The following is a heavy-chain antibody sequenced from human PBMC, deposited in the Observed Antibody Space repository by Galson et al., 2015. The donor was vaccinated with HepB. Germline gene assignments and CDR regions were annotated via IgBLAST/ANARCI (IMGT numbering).Heavy chain of an antibody. Sequence: SLRLSCAASGFTFSSYAMHWVRQAPGKGLEWVAVISYDGSNKYYADSVKDRFTISRDNSKNTLYLQMNSLRAEDTAVYYCARDLGYSSGWYLGYFVDYWGQGTLVTVSS. D-gene: IGHD6-19*01. CDR2: ISYDGSNK. CDR3: ARDLGYSSGWYLGYFVDY. CDR1: GFTFSSYA. J-gene: IGHJ4*02. V-gene: IGHV3-30*04.